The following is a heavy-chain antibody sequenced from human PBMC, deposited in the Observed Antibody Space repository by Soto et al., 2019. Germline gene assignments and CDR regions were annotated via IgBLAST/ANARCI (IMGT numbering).Heavy chain of an antibody. Sequence: QVQLQESGPGLVKPSETLSLTCTVSGGSISSRHWNWIRQPPGKGLEWIGHIYFTGSTNYNPSLQSRVTMSLETAKNQVSLNLNSVAGGDPAVDYLATTFGGGAFDVWGQGTMVTVSS. D-gene: IGHD3-10*01. CDR3: ATTFGGGAFDV. CDR2: IYFTGST. J-gene: IGHJ3*01. CDR1: GGSISSRH. V-gene: IGHV4-59*11.